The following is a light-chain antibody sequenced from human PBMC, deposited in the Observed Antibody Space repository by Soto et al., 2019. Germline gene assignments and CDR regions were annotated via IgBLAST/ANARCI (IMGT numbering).Light chain of an antibody. CDR2: DAS. Sequence: DIQMTQSPSTLSASVGDRVTVTRRASQSINTWLAWYQQKPGKAPKLLIYDASSLQSGVPSRFTGRGSGTEFTVAISSLQPDDFATYYCHQYNSYSRTFGQGPKVEIK. J-gene: IGKJ1*01. V-gene: IGKV1-5*01. CDR1: QSINTW. CDR3: HQYNSYSRT.